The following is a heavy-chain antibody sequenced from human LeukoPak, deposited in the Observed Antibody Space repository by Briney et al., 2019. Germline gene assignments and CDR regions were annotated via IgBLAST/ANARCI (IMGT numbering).Heavy chain of an antibody. D-gene: IGHD3-16*02. Sequence: SETLSLTCTVSGVSISSSNSYWGWIRQPPGKGLEWIGSIYYSGNTYYNASLKSQVSISIDTSKNQFSLRLTSVTAADTAVYYCASTGNYDYVWGSYRLDYWGQGTLVTVSS. CDR1: GVSISSSNSY. V-gene: IGHV4-39*01. CDR3: ASTGNYDYVWGSYRLDY. J-gene: IGHJ4*02. CDR2: IYYSGNT.